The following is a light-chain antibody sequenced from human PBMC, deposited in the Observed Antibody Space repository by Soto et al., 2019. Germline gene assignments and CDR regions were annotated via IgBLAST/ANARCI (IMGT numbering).Light chain of an antibody. CDR2: GAS. J-gene: IGKJ1*01. V-gene: IGKV3-15*01. CDR1: QSVSSN. CDR3: QQYNNWWT. Sequence: EIAMRHSPATLSVSRGERATLSCRASQSVSSNLAWYQQKPGQAPRLLIYGASTRATGIPARFSGSGSGTEFTLTISSLQSEDFAVYYCQQYNNWWTFGQGTKVDI.